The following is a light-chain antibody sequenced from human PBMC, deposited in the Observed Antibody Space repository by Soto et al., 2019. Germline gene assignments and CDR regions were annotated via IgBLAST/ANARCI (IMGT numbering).Light chain of an antibody. J-gene: IGLJ7*01. CDR2: EVS. CDR1: TSDVGDYNY. Sequence: QSVLTQPPSASGSPGQSVTISCTGTTSDVGDYNYVSWYQQRPGKAPKLIIYEVSKRPSGVPDRFSGSKSGNTASLTVSGLQAEDEADYYCTSYAGSNNVFGGGTQLTVL. CDR3: TSYAGSNNV. V-gene: IGLV2-8*01.